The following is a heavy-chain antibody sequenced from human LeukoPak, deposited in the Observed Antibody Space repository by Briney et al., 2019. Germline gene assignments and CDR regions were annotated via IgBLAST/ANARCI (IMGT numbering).Heavy chain of an antibody. V-gene: IGHV3-33*01. Sequence: GGSLRLSCAASGFTFSTYGMHWVRQAPGKGLEWVAVIWSDGNNKYYAESVEGRFTISRDNSKNTLSLQMDSLRAEDTAVYHCAREKPAATGGTMATFDIWGQGTLVTVSS. CDR1: GFTFSTYG. J-gene: IGHJ3*02. CDR3: AREKPAATGGTMATFDI. CDR2: IWSDGNNK. D-gene: IGHD6-13*01.